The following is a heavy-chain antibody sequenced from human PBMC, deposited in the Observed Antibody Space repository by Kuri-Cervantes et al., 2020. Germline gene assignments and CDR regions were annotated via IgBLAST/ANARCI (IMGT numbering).Heavy chain of an antibody. J-gene: IGHJ6*02. CDR1: VYTFTSYD. V-gene: IGHV1-8*01. D-gene: IGHD4-17*01. CDR3: ARGWKTTVTTGFFGYYYYGMDV. Sequence: ASVKVSCKASVYTFTSYDINWVRQAAGQGLEWMGWMNPNSGNTAYAQKFQGRVSMTRNTSISTGYMVLRSLRSEDTAVYYCARGWKTTVTTGFFGYYYYGMDVWGQGTTVTVSS. CDR2: MNPNSGNT.